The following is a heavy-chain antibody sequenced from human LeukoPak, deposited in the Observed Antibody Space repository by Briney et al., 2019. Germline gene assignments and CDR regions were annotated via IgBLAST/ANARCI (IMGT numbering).Heavy chain of an antibody. J-gene: IGHJ5*02. D-gene: IGHD3-9*01. V-gene: IGHV3-23*01. CDR3: AKTGILTGYYES. CDR1: GFTFSSYA. Sequence: PGGSLRLSCAASGFTFSSYAMSWVRQAPGQGLEWVSAISGSGGGTYYADSVKGRFTISRDNSKNTLYLQMNSLRAEDTAVYYCAKTGILTGYYESWGQGTLVTVSS. CDR2: ISGSGGGT.